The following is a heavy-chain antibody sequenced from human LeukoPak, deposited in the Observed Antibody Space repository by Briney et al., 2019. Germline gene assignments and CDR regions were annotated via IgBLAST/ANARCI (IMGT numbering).Heavy chain of an antibody. Sequence: PSGTLSLTCAVSGGSISSSNWWSWVRQPPGKGLEWIGEIYHSGSTNYNPSLKSRATISVDKSKNQFSLKLSSVTAADTAVYYCARDGRSGSSYYFDYWGQGTLVTVSS. CDR3: ARDGRSGSSYYFDY. J-gene: IGHJ4*02. V-gene: IGHV4-4*02. CDR1: GGSISSSNW. D-gene: IGHD3-10*01. CDR2: IYHSGST.